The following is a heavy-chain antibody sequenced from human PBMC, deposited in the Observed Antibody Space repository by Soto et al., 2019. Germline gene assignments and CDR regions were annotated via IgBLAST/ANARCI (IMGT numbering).Heavy chain of an antibody. CDR2: IYYSGST. D-gene: IGHD2-15*01. V-gene: IGHV4-30-4*01. CDR1: GCSISSGDYY. CDR3: ARCPCSGGSCYVGAEYFQH. Sequence: PSETLSLTCTFSGCSISSGDYYWSWIRQPPGKGLEWIGYIYYSGSTYYNPSLKSRVTISVDTSKNQFSLKLSSVTAADTAVYYCARCPCSGGSCYVGAEYFQHWGQGTLVTVSS. J-gene: IGHJ1*01.